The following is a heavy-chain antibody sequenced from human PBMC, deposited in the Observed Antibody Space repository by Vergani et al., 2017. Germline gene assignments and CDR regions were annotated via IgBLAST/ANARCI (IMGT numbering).Heavy chain of an antibody. D-gene: IGHD1-26*01. CDR1: GYTFSSYG. CDR2: ISAYNGNT. Sequence: QVQLVQSGAEVKKPGASVKVSCKASGYTFSSYGISWVRQAPGQGLEWMGWISAYNGNTNYAQKVQGRVTMTADTSTSTAYMELRSLRSDDTAVYYCAREPAVVGASKGHYFDYWGQGTLVTVSS. V-gene: IGHV1-18*04. CDR3: AREPAVVGASKGHYFDY. J-gene: IGHJ4*02.